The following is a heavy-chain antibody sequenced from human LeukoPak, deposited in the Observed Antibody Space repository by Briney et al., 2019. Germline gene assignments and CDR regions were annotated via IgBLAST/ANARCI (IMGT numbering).Heavy chain of an antibody. V-gene: IGHV3-33*01. D-gene: IGHD4-17*01. CDR2: IWYDGSNK. CDR1: GFTFSSYG. J-gene: IGHJ5*02. CDR3: ARAIDAVTAFDP. Sequence: QPGGSLRLSCAASGFTFSSYGMHWVRQAPGKGLEWVAVIWYDGSNKYYADSVKGRLTISRDNPKNTLYLQMNSLRAEDTAVYYCARAIDAVTAFDPWGQGPLVTVSS.